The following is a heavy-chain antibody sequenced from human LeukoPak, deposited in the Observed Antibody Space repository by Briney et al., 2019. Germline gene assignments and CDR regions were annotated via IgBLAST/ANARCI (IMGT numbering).Heavy chain of an antibody. CDR1: GYTFTSYD. V-gene: IGHV1-8*01. CDR2: MNPNSGNT. Sequence: ASVKLSCKASGYTFTSYDINWVRQATGQGLEWMGWMNPNSGNTGYAQKFQGRVTMTRNTSISTAYMELSSLRSEDTAVYYCARGLRDYYDSSGYYYGIDYWGQGTLVTVSS. J-gene: IGHJ4*02. CDR3: ARGLRDYYDSSGYYYGIDY. D-gene: IGHD3-22*01.